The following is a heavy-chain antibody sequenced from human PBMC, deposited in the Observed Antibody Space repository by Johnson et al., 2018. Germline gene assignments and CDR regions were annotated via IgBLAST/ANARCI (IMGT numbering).Heavy chain of an antibody. CDR1: GGTFSSYA. Sequence: QVQLVQSGAEVKKPGSSVKVSCKASGGTFSSYAISWVRQAPGQGLEWMGRIIPILGIANYAQKFQGRVTITADKSTITAYMGLSSRRSEDTAVYYFAFLNDAGDCRGGWCYYYYYSMDVWGKGTTVTVSS. V-gene: IGHV1-69*09. CDR2: IIPILGIA. CDR3: AFLNDAGDCRGGWCYYYYYSMDV. J-gene: IGHJ6*03. D-gene: IGHD2-15*01.